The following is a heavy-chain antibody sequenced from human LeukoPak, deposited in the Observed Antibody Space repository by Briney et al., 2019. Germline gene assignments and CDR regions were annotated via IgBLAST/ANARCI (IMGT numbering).Heavy chain of an antibody. Sequence: PSETLSLTCTVPGGSISSYYWSWIRQPPGKGLEWIGYIYYSGSTNYNPSLKSRVTISVDTSKNQFSLKLSSVTAADTAVYYCASANKALGADYWGQGTLVTVSS. CDR1: GGSISSYY. V-gene: IGHV4-59*01. J-gene: IGHJ4*02. D-gene: IGHD4/OR15-4a*01. CDR3: ASANKALGADY. CDR2: IYYSGST.